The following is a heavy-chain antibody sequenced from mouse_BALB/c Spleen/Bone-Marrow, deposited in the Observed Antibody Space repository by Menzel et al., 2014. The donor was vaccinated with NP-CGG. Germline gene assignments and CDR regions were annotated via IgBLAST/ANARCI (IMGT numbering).Heavy chain of an antibody. J-gene: IGHJ4*01. Sequence: EVHLVESGGGLVQPGGSRKLSCAASGFTFSSFGMHWVRQAPERGLEWVAYISSGTSTIYYADTVKGRFTISRDNPKNTLFLQMTSLRSEDTAIYYCAGDDGYYIRNAMDYWGQGTSVTVSS. CDR3: AGDDGYYIRNAMDY. CDR1: GFTFSSFG. D-gene: IGHD2-3*01. V-gene: IGHV5-17*02. CDR2: ISSGTSTI.